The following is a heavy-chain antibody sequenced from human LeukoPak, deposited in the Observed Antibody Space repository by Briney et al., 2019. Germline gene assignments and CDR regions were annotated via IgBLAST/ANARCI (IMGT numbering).Heavy chain of an antibody. J-gene: IGHJ4*02. D-gene: IGHD3-10*01. V-gene: IGHV3-30*04. Sequence: PGGSLRLSCAVSGFTFSSYAMHWVRQAPGKGLEWVTVISFDESNKYYADSVKGRFTISRDNSKNTLYLQMNSLRAEDTAVYYCAKDLVVYGSGSSPGDYWGQGTLVTVSS. CDR2: ISFDESNK. CDR3: AKDLVVYGSGSSPGDY. CDR1: GFTFSSYA.